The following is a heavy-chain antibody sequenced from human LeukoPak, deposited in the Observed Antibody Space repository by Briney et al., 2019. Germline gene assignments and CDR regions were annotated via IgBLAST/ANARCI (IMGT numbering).Heavy chain of an antibody. CDR2: ITGNGANT. CDR1: GFTFSNYA. J-gene: IGHJ4*02. CDR3: ARALYNWNY. V-gene: IGHV3-23*01. Sequence: GGSLRLSCAASGFTFSNYAMSWVRQAPGKGLEWVSTITGNGANTFYADSVKGRFTISRDNAKNSLYLQMNSLRAEDTAVYYCARALYNWNYWGQGTLVTVSS. D-gene: IGHD1-20*01.